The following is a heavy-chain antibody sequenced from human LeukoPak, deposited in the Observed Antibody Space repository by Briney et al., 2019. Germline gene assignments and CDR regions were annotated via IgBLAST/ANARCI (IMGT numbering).Heavy chain of an antibody. CDR2: ISSSSSTI. CDR3: ARDPTTVTTGPDY. CDR1: GFTFSTYS. V-gene: IGHV3-48*01. J-gene: IGHJ4*02. D-gene: IGHD4-17*01. Sequence: GGSLSLSCAASGFTFSTYSMNWVRQAPGKGLEWVSYISSSSSTIYYADSVKGRFTISRDNAKNSLYLQMNSVRAEDTAVYYCARDPTTVTTGPDYWGQGTLVTVSS.